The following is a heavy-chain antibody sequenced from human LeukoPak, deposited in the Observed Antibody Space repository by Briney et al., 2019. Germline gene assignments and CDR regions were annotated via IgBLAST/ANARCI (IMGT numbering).Heavy chain of an antibody. V-gene: IGHV3-33*01. J-gene: IGHJ6*03. CDR2: IWYDGSSK. D-gene: IGHD2-2*01. CDR3: ARVHQAVVVVPAAIGSYYYYMDV. Sequence: SGRSLRLSCAASGFTFSSYGMHWVRQAPGKGLEWVAVIWYDGSSKYYADSVKGRFTISRDNSKNTLYLQMNSLRAEDTAVYYCARVHQAVVVVPAAIGSYYYYMDVWGKGTTVTVSS. CDR1: GFTFSSYG.